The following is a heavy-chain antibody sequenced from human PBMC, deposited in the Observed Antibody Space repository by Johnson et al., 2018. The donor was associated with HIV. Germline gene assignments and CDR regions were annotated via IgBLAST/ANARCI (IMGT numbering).Heavy chain of an antibody. V-gene: IGHV3-11*01. CDR2: ISSSGSTI. Sequence: QVKLVESGGGLVQPGGSLRLSCAASGFTVSSNYMSWVRQAPGKGLEWVSYISSSGSTIYYADSVKGRFTISRDNARNTMFVQMNSLRAEDTAVYYCVRDDGSNYEAFDIWGQGTMVTVSS. D-gene: IGHD4-11*01. CDR3: VRDDGSNYEAFDI. CDR1: GFTVSSNY. J-gene: IGHJ3*02.